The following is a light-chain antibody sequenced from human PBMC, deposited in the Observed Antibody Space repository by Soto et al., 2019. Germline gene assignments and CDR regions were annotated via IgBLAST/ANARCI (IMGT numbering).Light chain of an antibody. CDR2: GAS. CDR3: QQRGTWPRT. CDR1: QSVRSY. V-gene: IGKV3-11*01. J-gene: IGKJ2*01. Sequence: EIVLTQSPATLSLSPGERATLSCRASQSVRSYLAWYQQKPGQAPRLLIYGASNRATDIPARFSGSGSGTDFTLTISSLESEDFAVYYCQQRGTWPRTFGQGTKLEIK.